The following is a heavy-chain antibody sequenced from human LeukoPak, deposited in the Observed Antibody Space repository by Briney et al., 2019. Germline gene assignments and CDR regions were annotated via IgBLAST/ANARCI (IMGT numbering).Heavy chain of an antibody. CDR2: MNPNSGNT. CDR3: ARSYDYVWGSYRKLSD. J-gene: IGHJ4*02. D-gene: IGHD3-16*02. Sequence: GASVKVSCKASGYTFTSYDINWVRQATGQGLEWMGWMNPNSGNTGYAQKFQGRVTMTRNTSISTAYMELSSLRSEDTAVYYCARSYDYVWGSYRKLSDWGQGTLVTV. V-gene: IGHV1-8*01. CDR1: GYTFTSYD.